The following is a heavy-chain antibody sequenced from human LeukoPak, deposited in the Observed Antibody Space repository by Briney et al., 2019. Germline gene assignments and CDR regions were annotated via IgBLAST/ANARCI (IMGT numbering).Heavy chain of an antibody. V-gene: IGHV4-61*02. D-gene: IGHD6-19*01. CDR2: IYTSGST. CDR1: GYSISSGYY. Sequence: PSETLSLTCAVSGYSISSGYYWGCIRQPAGKGLEWIGRIYTSGSTNYNPSLKSRVTISVDTSKNQFSLKLSSVTAADTAVYYCARDITAVAGYYYYYMDVWGKGTTVTVSS. CDR3: ARDITAVAGYYYYYMDV. J-gene: IGHJ6*03.